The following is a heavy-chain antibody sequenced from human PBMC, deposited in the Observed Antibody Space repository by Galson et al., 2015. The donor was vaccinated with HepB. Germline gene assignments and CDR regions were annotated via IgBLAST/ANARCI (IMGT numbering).Heavy chain of an antibody. Sequence: SLRLSCAASGFTFSSYAMSWVRQAPGKGLEWVSAISGSGGSTYYADSVKGRFTISRDNSKNTLYLQMNSLRAEDTAVYYCAKRRSGYYHRSYSFDYWGQGTLVTVSS. J-gene: IGHJ4*02. CDR2: ISGSGGST. D-gene: IGHD3-22*01. CDR3: AKRRSGYYHRSYSFDY. CDR1: GFTFSSYA. V-gene: IGHV3-23*01.